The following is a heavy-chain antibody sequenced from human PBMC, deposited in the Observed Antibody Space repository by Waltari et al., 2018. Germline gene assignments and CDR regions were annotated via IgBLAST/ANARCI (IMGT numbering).Heavy chain of an antibody. CDR1: GGSISSRSYY. V-gene: IGHV4-39*01. D-gene: IGHD3-22*01. J-gene: IGHJ4*02. CDR3: ARLGRGLNYYDSSGYYDPPYYFDY. CDR2: IYYSGST. Sequence: QLQLQESGPGLVKPSETLSLTCTVSGGSISSRSYYWGWIRQPPGKGLARIGSIYYSGSTYYNPSLKSRVTISVDTSKNQFSLKLSSVTAADTAVYYCARLGRGLNYYDSSGYYDPPYYFDYWGQGTLVTVSS.